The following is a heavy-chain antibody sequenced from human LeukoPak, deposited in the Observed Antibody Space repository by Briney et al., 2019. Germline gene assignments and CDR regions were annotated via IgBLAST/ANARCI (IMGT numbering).Heavy chain of an antibody. CDR1: GGSISSGSYY. CDR2: IYTSGST. D-gene: IGHD6-6*01. CDR3: ARRGLSSSSWSAFDI. J-gene: IGHJ3*02. V-gene: IGHV4-61*02. Sequence: TSETLSLTCTVSGGSISSGSYYWSWIRQPAGKGLEWIGRIYTSGSTNYNPSLKSRVTISVDTSKNQFSLKLSSVTAADTAVYYCARRGLSSSSWSAFDIWGQGTVVTVSS.